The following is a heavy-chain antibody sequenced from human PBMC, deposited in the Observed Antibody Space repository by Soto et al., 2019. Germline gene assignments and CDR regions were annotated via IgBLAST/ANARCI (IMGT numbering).Heavy chain of an antibody. V-gene: IGHV4-34*01. Sequence: SETLSLTCAVYGGSFSGYYWSWIRQPPGKGLEWIGEINHSGSTNYNPSLKSRVTISVDTSKNQFSLKLSSVTAADTAVYYCVRSVPDGKGESPYYYGMDVWGYGTTVTVPQ. CDR3: VRSVPDGKGESPYYYGMDV. CDR2: INHSGST. J-gene: IGHJ6*04. CDR1: GGSFSGYY. D-gene: IGHD2-15*01.